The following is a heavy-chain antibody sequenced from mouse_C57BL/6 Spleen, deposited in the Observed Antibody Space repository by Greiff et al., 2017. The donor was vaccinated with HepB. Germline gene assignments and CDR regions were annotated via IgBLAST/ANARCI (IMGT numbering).Heavy chain of an antibody. D-gene: IGHD1-1*01. CDR2: IYPGDGDT. Sequence: VQLQESGAELVKPGASVKISCKASGYAFSSYWMNWVKQRPGKGLEWIGQIYPGDGDTNYNGKFKGKATLTADKSSSTAYMQFSSLTSEDSAVYFCARGDYYGSSSHSDYWGQGTTLTVSS. V-gene: IGHV1-80*01. CDR1: GYAFSSYW. J-gene: IGHJ2*01. CDR3: ARGDYYGSSSHSDY.